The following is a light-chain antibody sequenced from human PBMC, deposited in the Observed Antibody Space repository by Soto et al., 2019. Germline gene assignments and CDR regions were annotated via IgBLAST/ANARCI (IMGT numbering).Light chain of an antibody. CDR1: SSNIGSNY. V-gene: IGLV1-47*01. Sequence: QSVLTQPPSASGTPGQRVTISCSGSSSNIGSNYVYWYQQLPGTAPKLLIYRNNQRPSGVPDRFSGSKSGTPASLAISGLRSEDEADYYCAAWDDSLSGAYGFGTGTKVTVL. CDR2: RNN. J-gene: IGLJ1*01. CDR3: AAWDDSLSGAYG.